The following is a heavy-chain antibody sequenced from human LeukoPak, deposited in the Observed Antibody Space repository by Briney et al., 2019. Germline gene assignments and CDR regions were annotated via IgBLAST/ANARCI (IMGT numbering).Heavy chain of an antibody. Sequence: GGSLRLSCAASGFTFSSYSMNWVRQAPGKGLEWVSSISSSSSYIYYADSVKGRFTISRDNAKNSLYLQMNSLRAEDTAVYYCARDSLTAATAAFDIWGQGTMVTVSS. V-gene: IGHV3-21*01. D-gene: IGHD2-15*01. CDR3: ARDSLTAATAAFDI. CDR2: ISSSSSYI. CDR1: GFTFSSYS. J-gene: IGHJ3*02.